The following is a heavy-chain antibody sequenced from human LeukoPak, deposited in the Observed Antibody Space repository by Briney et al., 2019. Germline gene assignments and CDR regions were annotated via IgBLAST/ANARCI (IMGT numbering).Heavy chain of an antibody. V-gene: IGHV3-30*04. CDR2: ISYDGSNK. J-gene: IGHJ4*02. D-gene: IGHD3-10*01. Sequence: PGGSLRLSCAASGFTFSSYAMHWVRQAPGKGLEWVAAISYDGSNKNYADSVKGRFTISRDNSKNTLYLQMNSLRAEDTAVYYCAKDSTRTIDYYGSGSLDYWGQGTLVTVSS. CDR1: GFTFSSYA. CDR3: AKDSTRTIDYYGSGSLDY.